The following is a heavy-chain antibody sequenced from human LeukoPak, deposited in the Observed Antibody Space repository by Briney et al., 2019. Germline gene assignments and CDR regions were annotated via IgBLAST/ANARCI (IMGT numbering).Heavy chain of an antibody. CDR3: ARVGGSWFSDY. CDR1: GFTFSGYW. CDR2: INGDGSGT. J-gene: IGHJ4*02. D-gene: IGHD6-13*01. V-gene: IGHV3-74*01. Sequence: GGSLRLSCAASGFTFSGYWVQWVRQAPGKGLVWVSRINGDGSGTSYADSVKGRFTISRDNAENTLYLQMNSLRADDTAVYYCARVGGSWFSDYWGQGTLVTVSS.